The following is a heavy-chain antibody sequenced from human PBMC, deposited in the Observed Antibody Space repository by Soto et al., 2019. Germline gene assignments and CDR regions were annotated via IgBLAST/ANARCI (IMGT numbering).Heavy chain of an antibody. V-gene: IGHV4-59*08. J-gene: IGHJ6*02. CDR3: ARQGFGQLHGLVDV. D-gene: IGHD3-10*01. CDR2: IHHSGST. CDR1: GGSITSHY. Sequence: PSETLALTCSVSGGSITSHYCSWFRKPPGKGLEWIGYIHHSGSTSYNPSLKSRVTMSVDTSKNQFSLKVSSVTAADTALYYCARQGFGQLHGLVDVWGPGTTVTVS.